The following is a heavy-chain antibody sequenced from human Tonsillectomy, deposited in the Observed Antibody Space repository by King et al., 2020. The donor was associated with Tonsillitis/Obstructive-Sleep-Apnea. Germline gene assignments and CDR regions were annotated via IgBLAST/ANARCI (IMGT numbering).Heavy chain of an antibody. CDR1: GGSISSSSYY. CDR2: IYYSGST. J-gene: IGHJ4*02. Sequence: QLQESGPGLVKPSETLSLTCTVSGGSISSSSYYWGWIRQPPGKGLEWIGSIYYSGSTYYNPSLKSRVTISVYTSKNQFSLKLSSVTAADTAVYYCVCVNIWGSYRSPFFDYWGQGTLVTVSS. V-gene: IGHV4-39*01. CDR3: VCVNIWGSYRSPFFDY. D-gene: IGHD3-16*02.